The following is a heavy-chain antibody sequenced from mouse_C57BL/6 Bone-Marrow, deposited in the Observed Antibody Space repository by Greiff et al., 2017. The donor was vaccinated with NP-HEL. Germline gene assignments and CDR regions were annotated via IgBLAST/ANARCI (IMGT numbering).Heavy chain of an antibody. V-gene: IGHV1-55*01. CDR2: IYPGSGST. Sequence: QVQLQQPGAELVKPGASVKMSCKASGYTFTSYWITWVKQRPGQGLEWIGDIYPGSGSTNYNEKLKSKATLTVDTSSSTAYMQLSSLTSEDSAVYYCARALHYYGSSWFAYWGQGTLVTVSA. D-gene: IGHD1-1*01. J-gene: IGHJ3*01. CDR3: ARALHYYGSSWFAY. CDR1: GYTFTSYW.